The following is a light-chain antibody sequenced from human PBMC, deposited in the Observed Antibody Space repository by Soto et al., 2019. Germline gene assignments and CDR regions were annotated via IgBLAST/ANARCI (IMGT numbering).Light chain of an antibody. V-gene: IGLV1-44*01. CDR2: SNN. J-gene: IGLJ2*01. CDR1: SSNIGSNT. Sequence: QSVLTQPPSASGTPGQRVTISCSGRSSNIGSNTVHWYQQLPGTAPKLLIYSNNQRPSGVPDRFSGAKSGTSASLASSGLQAEDEADYYCAAWDDSLNGPVFGGGTKLTVL. CDR3: AAWDDSLNGPV.